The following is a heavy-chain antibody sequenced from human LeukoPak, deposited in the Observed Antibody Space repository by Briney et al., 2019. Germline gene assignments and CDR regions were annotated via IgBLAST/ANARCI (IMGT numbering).Heavy chain of an antibody. CDR1: GFTFSNYW. J-gene: IGHJ4*02. D-gene: IGHD3-3*01. CDR2: IKSDGNIT. V-gene: IGHV3-74*01. Sequence: GGSLRLSCAASGFTFSNYWMYWVRQAPGKGLVWVSQIKSDGNITNYADSVKGRFTISRDNAKNTLFLQMNSLRAEDTAVYYCGRSGDFWSGSGVAYWGQGTLVTV. CDR3: GRSGDFWSGSGVAY.